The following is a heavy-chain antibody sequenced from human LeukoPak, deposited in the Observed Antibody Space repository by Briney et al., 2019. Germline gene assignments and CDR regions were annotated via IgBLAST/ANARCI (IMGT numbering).Heavy chain of an antibody. V-gene: IGHV1-2*02. D-gene: IGHD6-19*01. Sequence: GASVKVSCKASGYTFTGYYMHWVRQAPGQGLEWMGWINPNSGGTNYAQKFQGRVTMTRDTSISTAYMELSRLRSDDTAVYYCARAERYSSGRYESLQLNYFDYWGQGTLVTVSS. CDR2: INPNSGGT. CDR3: ARAERYSSGRYESLQLNYFDY. J-gene: IGHJ4*02. CDR1: GYTFTGYY.